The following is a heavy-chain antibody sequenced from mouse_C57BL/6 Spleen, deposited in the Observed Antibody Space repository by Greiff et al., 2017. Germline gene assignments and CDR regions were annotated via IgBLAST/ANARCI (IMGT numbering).Heavy chain of an antibody. D-gene: IGHD1-1*01. CDR2: IRNKANNHAT. CDR1: GFTFSDAW. CDR3: TRITTVVFSYYFDY. V-gene: IGHV6-6*01. Sequence: EVKVEESGGGLVQPGGSMKLSCAASGFTFSDAWMDWVRQSPEKGLEWVAEIRNKANNHATYYAESVKGRFTISRDDSKSSVYLQMNSLRAEDTGIYYCTRITTVVFSYYFDYWGQGTTLTVSS. J-gene: IGHJ2*01.